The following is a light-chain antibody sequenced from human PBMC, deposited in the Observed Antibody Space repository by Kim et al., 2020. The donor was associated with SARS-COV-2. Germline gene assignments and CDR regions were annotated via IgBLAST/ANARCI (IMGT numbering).Light chain of an antibody. CDR1: RLADKY. CDR3: QAWDNSIVV. J-gene: IGLJ2*01. V-gene: IGLV3-1*01. Sequence: SYELTQPPSVSVSPGQTASITCSGDRLADKYACWYQQKPGQSPVLVIYQDSKRPSGIPERFSGSSSGNTATLTISGTQAMDEADYYCQAWDNSIVVFGGG. CDR2: QDS.